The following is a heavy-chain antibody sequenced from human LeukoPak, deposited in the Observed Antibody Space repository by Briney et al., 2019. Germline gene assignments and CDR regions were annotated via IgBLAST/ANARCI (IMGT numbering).Heavy chain of an antibody. CDR2: INPNSGGT. CDR1: GYTLTGYY. J-gene: IGHJ4*02. D-gene: IGHD3-9*01. Sequence: ASVKVSCKASGYTLTGYYIHWVRQAPGQGLEWMGWINPNSGGTNYAQKFQGRVTMTRDTSISTAYMDLSRLRSDDTAVYYCARSPHILTGENFDYWGQGTLVTVSS. V-gene: IGHV1-2*02. CDR3: ARSPHILTGENFDY.